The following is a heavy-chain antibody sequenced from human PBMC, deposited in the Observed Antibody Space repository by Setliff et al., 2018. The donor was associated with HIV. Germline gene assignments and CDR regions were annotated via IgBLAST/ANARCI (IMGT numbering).Heavy chain of an antibody. V-gene: IGHV3-64*01. CDR3: AKPTPGLYQRSFDV. Sequence: PGGSLRLSCAASGFTSSSYAMHWVRQAPGKGLEYVSSISSNGGNTYYASSLKGRFAVSRDDSKSRLYLEMSALRVEDTAIYYCAKPTPGLYQRSFDVWGQGTMVTVSS. D-gene: IGHD1-1*01. CDR2: ISSNGGNT. J-gene: IGHJ3*01. CDR1: GFTSSSYA.